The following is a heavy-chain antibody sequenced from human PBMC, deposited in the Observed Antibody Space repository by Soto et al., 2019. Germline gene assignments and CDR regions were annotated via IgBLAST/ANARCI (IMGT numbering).Heavy chain of an antibody. CDR2: ISAYNGNT. Sequence: QVQLVQSGAEVKKPGASVKVSCKASGYTFTSYGISWVRQAPGQGLEWMGWISAYNGNTNYAQKLQGRVTMTTDTSTSPAYMDLRSLRSDDTAVYYCERTPEAYCGGDCYSDNWFDPWGQGTLVTASS. V-gene: IGHV1-18*01. D-gene: IGHD2-21*02. J-gene: IGHJ5*02. CDR1: GYTFTSYG. CDR3: ERTPEAYCGGDCYSDNWFDP.